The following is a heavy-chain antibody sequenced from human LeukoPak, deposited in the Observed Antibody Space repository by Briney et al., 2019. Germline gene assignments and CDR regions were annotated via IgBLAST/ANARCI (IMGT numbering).Heavy chain of an antibody. Sequence: PGGSLRLSCEASGFTFSSYGMHWVRQAPGKGLEWVAVISYDGSNKYYADSVKGRFTISRDNSKNTLYLQMNSLRAEDTAVYYCAKGGFSGSYRSQWYYFDYWGQGTLVTVSS. CDR2: ISYDGSNK. CDR1: GFTFSSYG. CDR3: AKGGFSGSYRSQWYYFDY. D-gene: IGHD1-26*01. J-gene: IGHJ4*02. V-gene: IGHV3-30*18.